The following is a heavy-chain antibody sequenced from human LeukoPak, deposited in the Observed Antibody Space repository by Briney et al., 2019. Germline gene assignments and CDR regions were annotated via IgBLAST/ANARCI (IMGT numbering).Heavy chain of an antibody. J-gene: IGHJ4*02. CDR3: AKCFGFTVVTPIDY. CDR1: GFTFSSCG. CDR2: ISGSGGST. V-gene: IGHV3-23*01. Sequence: GGSLRLSCAASGFTFSSCGMSWVRQAPGKGLEWVSAISGSGGSTYYADSVKGRFTISRDNSKNTLYLQMNSLRAEDTAVYYCAKCFGFTVVTPIDYWGQGTLVTVSA. D-gene: IGHD4-23*01.